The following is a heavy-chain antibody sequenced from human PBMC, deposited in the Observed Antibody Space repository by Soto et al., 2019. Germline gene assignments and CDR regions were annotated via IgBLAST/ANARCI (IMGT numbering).Heavy chain of an antibody. J-gene: IGHJ4*02. CDR2: ISGSGGST. V-gene: IGHV3-23*01. CDR3: AKAVDIVATIAKYFDY. Sequence: EVQLLESGGGLVQPGGSLRLSCAASGFTFSSYAMSWVRQAPGKGLEWVSAISGSGGSTYYADSVKGRFTISRDNSKNTLYLQMNSLRAEDTAVYYCAKAVDIVATIAKYFDYCGQGTLVTVSS. D-gene: IGHD5-12*01. CDR1: GFTFSSYA.